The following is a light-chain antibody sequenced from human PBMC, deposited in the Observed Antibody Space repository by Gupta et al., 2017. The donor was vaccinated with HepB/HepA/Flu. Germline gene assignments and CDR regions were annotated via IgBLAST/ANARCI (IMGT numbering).Light chain of an antibody. Sequence: EIVFTQSPATLSVSPGERATLSCRASQSVSSYLAWYQQKPGQAPRLLIHDASTRATGIPARFSGSGSGTDFTLTISSLEPEEFAVYFCHQRSVWPITFGQGTRLDIK. CDR1: QSVSSY. V-gene: IGKV3-11*01. J-gene: IGKJ5*01. CDR2: DAS. CDR3: HQRSVWPIT.